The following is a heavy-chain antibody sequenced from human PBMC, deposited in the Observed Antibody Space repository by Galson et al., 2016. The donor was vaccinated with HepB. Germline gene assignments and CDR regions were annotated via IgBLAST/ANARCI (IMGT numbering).Heavy chain of an antibody. CDR2: ISSSGGTT. Sequence: SLRLSCAASGFTFSSYAMSWVRQAPGKGLEWVSAISSSGGTTYYADSVKGRFTISRDNSKSTLYLQMNSLRAEDTAVYYCAKEFVATASVVGDYWGQGTLVTVSS. CDR1: GFTFSSYA. CDR3: AKEFVATASVVGDY. V-gene: IGHV3-23*01. D-gene: IGHD2-21*01. J-gene: IGHJ4*02.